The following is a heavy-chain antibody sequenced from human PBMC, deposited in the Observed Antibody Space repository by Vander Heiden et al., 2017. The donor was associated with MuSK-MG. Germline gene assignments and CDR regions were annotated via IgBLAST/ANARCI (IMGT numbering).Heavy chain of an antibody. Sequence: SSYAMHWVRQAPGKGLEWVAVISYDGSNKYYADSVKGRFTISRDNSKNTLYLQMNSLRAEDTAVYYCARDLGVRGVIGWGDFDYWGQGTLVTVSS. V-gene: IGHV3-30-3*01. J-gene: IGHJ4*02. D-gene: IGHD3-10*01. CDR1: SSYA. CDR2: ISYDGSNK. CDR3: ARDLGVRGVIGWGDFDY.